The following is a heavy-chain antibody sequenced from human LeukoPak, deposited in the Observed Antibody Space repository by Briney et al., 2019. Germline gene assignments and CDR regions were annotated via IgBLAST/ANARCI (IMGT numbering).Heavy chain of an antibody. D-gene: IGHD2-21*02. CDR1: GYTFTSYY. Sequence: HVASVKVSCTASGYTFTSYYMHWVRQAPGQGLVWMGIINPSGGSTSYAQKFQGRVTMTRDMSTSTVYMELSSLRSEDTAVYYCARILGIAPRRSVVTAPDWYFDLWGRGTLVTVSS. V-gene: IGHV1-46*01. CDR2: INPSGGST. CDR3: ARILGIAPRRSVVTAPDWYFDL. J-gene: IGHJ2*01.